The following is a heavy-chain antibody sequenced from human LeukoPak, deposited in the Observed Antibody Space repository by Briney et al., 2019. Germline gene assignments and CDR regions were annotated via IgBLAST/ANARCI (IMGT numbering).Heavy chain of an antibody. CDR3: ARGGDFWSGYSRGYYMDV. D-gene: IGHD3-3*01. J-gene: IGHJ6*03. CDR2: INGSGDST. Sequence: PGGSLRLSCAASGFTFRSYAMSWVRQAPGKGLEWVSVINGSGDSTYYADSVKGRFTISRDNSKNTLYLQMNSLRAEDTAVYYCARGGDFWSGYSRGYYMDVWGKGTTVTISS. CDR1: GFTFRSYA. V-gene: IGHV3-23*01.